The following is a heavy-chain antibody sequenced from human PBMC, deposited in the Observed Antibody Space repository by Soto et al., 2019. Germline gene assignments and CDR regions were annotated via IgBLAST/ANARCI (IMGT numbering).Heavy chain of an antibody. V-gene: IGHV3-30-3*01. Sequence: GGSLRLSCAASGFTFSSYAMHWVRQAPGKGLEWVAVISYDGSNKYYADSVKGRFTISRDNSKNTLYLQMNSLRAEDTAVYYCARGLDSSGWSDAFDIWGQGTMVTVSS. CDR3: ARGLDSSGWSDAFDI. D-gene: IGHD6-19*01. CDR2: ISYDGSNK. CDR1: GFTFSSYA. J-gene: IGHJ3*02.